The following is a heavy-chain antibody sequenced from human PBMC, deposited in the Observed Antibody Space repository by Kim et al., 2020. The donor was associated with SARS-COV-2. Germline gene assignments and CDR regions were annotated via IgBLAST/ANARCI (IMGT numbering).Heavy chain of an antibody. D-gene: IGHD5-12*01. Sequence: TYHPYLKNRVTISLDKSHNQFSLKLSSVTAAHTAVYYCATKPSRYPFDYWGQGTLVTVSS. J-gene: IGHJ4*02. CDR3: ATKPSRYPFDY. V-gene: IGHV4-4*02.